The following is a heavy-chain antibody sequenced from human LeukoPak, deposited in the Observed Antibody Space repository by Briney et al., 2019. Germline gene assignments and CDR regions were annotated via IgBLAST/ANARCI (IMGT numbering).Heavy chain of an antibody. CDR3: TTVVRGVILG. J-gene: IGHJ4*02. V-gene: IGHV3-15*01. CDR2: SKSKTDGGTT. CDR1: GFTLSSAW. Sequence: PGGSLRLSCAGSGFTLSSAWMTWVRQAPGKGLEWVGLSKSKTDGGTTDYAAPVKGRFTISRDDSKNTLYLQMNSLKTEDTAVYYCTTVVRGVILGWGQGTLVTVSS. D-gene: IGHD3-10*01.